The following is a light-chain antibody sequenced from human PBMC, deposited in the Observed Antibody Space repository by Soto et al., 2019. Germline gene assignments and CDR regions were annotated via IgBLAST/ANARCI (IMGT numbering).Light chain of an antibody. Sequence: DIKISQSPSTLSGSVGDRVTIPCRASQTISSWLAWYQQKPGKAPKLLIYKASTLKSGVPSRFSGSGSGTEFTLTISSLQPDDFATYYCQHYNSYSEAFGHGTKVDI. CDR2: KAS. CDR3: QHYNSYSEA. V-gene: IGKV1-5*03. J-gene: IGKJ1*01. CDR1: QTISSW.